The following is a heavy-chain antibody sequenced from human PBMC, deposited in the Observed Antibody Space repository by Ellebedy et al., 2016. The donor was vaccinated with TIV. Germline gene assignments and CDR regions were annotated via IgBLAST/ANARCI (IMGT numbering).Heavy chain of an antibody. CDR3: ARDRATIGGLMDWYFDL. CDR1: GFTFSSYG. CDR2: IWYDGSNK. J-gene: IGHJ2*01. V-gene: IGHV3-33*08. D-gene: IGHD5-12*01. Sequence: GESLKISXAASGFTFSSYGMHWVRQAPGKGLEWVAVIWYDGSNKYYADSVKGRFTISRDNSKNTLYLQMNSLRAEDTAVYYCARDRATIGGLMDWYFDLWGRGTLVTVSS.